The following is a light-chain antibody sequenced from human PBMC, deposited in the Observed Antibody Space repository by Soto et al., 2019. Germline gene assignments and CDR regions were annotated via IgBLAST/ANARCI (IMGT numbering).Light chain of an antibody. CDR3: QQRSTWPRT. J-gene: IGKJ4*01. CDR1: QSVSSNY. V-gene: IGKV3D-20*02. CDR2: DAS. Sequence: IVLTQSPGTLSLSPGERATLSCRAGQSVSSNYLAWYQQKPGQAPRLVIYDASNRATGIPDRFSGSGSGTEFTLTINSLEPGDSAVYYCQQRSTWPRTFGGGTKV.